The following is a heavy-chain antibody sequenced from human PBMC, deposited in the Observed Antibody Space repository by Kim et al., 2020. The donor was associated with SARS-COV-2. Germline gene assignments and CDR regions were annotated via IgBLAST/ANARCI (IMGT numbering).Heavy chain of an antibody. J-gene: IGHJ5*02. CDR2: ISGSGGST. Sequence: GGSLRLSCAASGFTFSSYAMSWVRQAPGKGLEWVSAISGSGGSTYYADSVKGRFTISRDNSKNTLYLQMNSLRAEDTAVYYCAKDRHHFDLLSYGWFDPWGRGGLVTDPS. V-gene: IGHV3-23*01. D-gene: IGHD3-9*01. CDR1: GFTFSSYA. CDR3: AKDRHHFDLLSYGWFDP.